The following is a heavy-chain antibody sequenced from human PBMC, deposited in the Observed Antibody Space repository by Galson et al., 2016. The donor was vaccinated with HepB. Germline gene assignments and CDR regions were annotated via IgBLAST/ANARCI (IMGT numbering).Heavy chain of an antibody. CDR3: AKGAPYYYDSSGYYGPGDF. CDR1: GFTFSDYA. CDR2: ISGRGGGT. V-gene: IGHV3-23*01. D-gene: IGHD3-22*01. Sequence: SLRLSCAASGFTFSDYALNWVRQAPGKGLEWVSTISGRGGGTYYADSVKGRFTISRDNSKNTLFLQMNSLRAEDTARYYCAKGAPYYYDSSGYYGPGDFWGQGTRVTVSS. J-gene: IGHJ4*02.